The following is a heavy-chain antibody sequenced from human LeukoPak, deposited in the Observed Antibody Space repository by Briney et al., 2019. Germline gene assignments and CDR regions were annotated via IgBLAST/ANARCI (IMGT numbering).Heavy chain of an antibody. Sequence: ASVKVSCKASGYTITSYYMHWVRQAPGQGLEWMGIINPSGGSTSYAQKFQGRVTMTRDTSTSTVYMELSSLRSEDTAVYYCASPGDKDYYFDYWGQGTLVTVSS. D-gene: IGHD7-27*01. CDR1: GYTITSYY. CDR3: ASPGDKDYYFDY. V-gene: IGHV1-46*01. CDR2: INPSGGST. J-gene: IGHJ4*02.